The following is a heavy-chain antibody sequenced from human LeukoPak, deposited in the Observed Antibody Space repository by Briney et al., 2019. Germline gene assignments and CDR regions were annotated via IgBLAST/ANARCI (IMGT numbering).Heavy chain of an antibody. Sequence: GGSLRLSCAASGFTFSSYAMSWVRQAPGKGLEWVSSISSSSSYIYYADSVKGRFTISRDNAKNSLYLQMNSLRAEDTAVYYCARMGRGSGRLMDVWGQGTTVTVSS. CDR2: ISSSSSYI. CDR3: ARMGRGSGRLMDV. CDR1: GFTFSSYA. V-gene: IGHV3-21*01. J-gene: IGHJ6*02. D-gene: IGHD3-10*01.